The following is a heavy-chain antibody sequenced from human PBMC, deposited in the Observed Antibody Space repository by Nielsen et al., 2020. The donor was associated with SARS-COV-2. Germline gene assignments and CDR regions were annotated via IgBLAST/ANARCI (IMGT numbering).Heavy chain of an antibody. CDR2: INHSGST. J-gene: IGHJ6*03. CDR1: GGSFSGYY. Sequence: GSLRLFCAVYGGSFSGYYWSWIRQPPGKGLEWIGEINHSGSTNYNPSLKSRVTISVDTSKNQFSLKLSSVTAADTAVYYCARLAPYYYYMDVWGKGTTGTVSS. D-gene: IGHD5-12*01. V-gene: IGHV4-34*01. CDR3: ARLAPYYYYMDV.